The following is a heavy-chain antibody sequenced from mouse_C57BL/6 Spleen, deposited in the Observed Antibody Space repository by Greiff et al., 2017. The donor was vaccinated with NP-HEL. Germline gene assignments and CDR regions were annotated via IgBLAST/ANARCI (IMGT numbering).Heavy chain of an antibody. CDR1: GYTFTGYW. J-gene: IGHJ2*01. CDR3: ARSTGTGDY. Sequence: VHLVESGAELMKPGASVKLSCKATGYTFTGYWIEWVKQRPGHGLEWIGEILPGSGSTNYHEKFKGKATFTADTSSNTAYMQLSSLTAEDSAIYDCARSTGTGDYWGQGTTLTVSS. V-gene: IGHV1-9*01. CDR2: ILPGSGST. D-gene: IGHD4-1*01.